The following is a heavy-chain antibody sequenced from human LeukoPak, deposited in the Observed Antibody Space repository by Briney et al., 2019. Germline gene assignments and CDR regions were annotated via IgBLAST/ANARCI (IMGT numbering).Heavy chain of an antibody. Sequence: GGSLRLSCAASGFTFSSYWMSWVRQAPGKGLEWVANIKQDGSEKYYADSVKGRFTISRDNSKNTLYLQMNSLRAEDTAVYYCAKDSSSFELDYWGQGTLVTVSS. J-gene: IGHJ4*02. CDR1: GFTFSSYW. CDR2: IKQDGSEK. D-gene: IGHD6-6*01. V-gene: IGHV3-7*01. CDR3: AKDSSSFELDY.